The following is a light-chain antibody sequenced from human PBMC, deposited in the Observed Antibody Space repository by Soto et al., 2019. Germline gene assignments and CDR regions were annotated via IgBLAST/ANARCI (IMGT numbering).Light chain of an antibody. CDR2: EVK. J-gene: IGLJ1*01. CDR1: SNDVGASDY. Sequence: QSVLTQPASVSGSPGQSITVSCTGTSNDVGASDYVSWYQHHPGKAPKAIIYEVKNRPSGVSSRFSGSKSGNTASLTISGLQAEDEADYYCSSFTSTSTFVFGTGTKVTVL. CDR3: SSFTSTSTFV. V-gene: IGLV2-14*01.